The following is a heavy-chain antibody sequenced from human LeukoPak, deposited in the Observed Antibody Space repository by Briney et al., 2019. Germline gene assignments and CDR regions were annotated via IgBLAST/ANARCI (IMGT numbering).Heavy chain of an antibody. CDR3: AELGITMIGGV. V-gene: IGHV3-20*04. Sequence: GGSLRLSCAASGFTFDDYGMTWVRHAPGKGLEWVSGINWNGGSTGYADSVKGRFTISRDNAKNSLYLQMNSLRAEDTAVYYCAELGITMIGGVWGKGTTVTISS. J-gene: IGHJ6*04. D-gene: IGHD3-10*02. CDR2: INWNGGST. CDR1: GFTFDDYG.